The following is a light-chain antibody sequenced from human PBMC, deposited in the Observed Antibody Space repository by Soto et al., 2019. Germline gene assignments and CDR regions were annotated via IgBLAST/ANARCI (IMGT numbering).Light chain of an antibody. CDR2: DVS. V-gene: IGLV2-14*01. J-gene: IGLJ3*02. CDR1: SSDVGDYNY. CDR3: SSYTSSSTPWV. Sequence: QSVLTQPASVSGSPGQSITISCTGTSSDVGDYNYVSWYQQHPGKAPKLMIYDVSNRPSGVSYRFSGSKSGNTASLTISGLQAEDEADYYCSSYTSSSTPWVFGGGTKLTVL.